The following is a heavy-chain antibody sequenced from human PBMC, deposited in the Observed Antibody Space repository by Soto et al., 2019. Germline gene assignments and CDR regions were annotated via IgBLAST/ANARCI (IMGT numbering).Heavy chain of an antibody. CDR1: GFTFSSYG. D-gene: IGHD3-3*01. CDR2: ISYDGSNK. CDR3: AKGVEMATIFGFDP. Sequence: LRLSCAASGFTFSSYGMHWVRQAPGKGLEWVAVISYDGSNKYYADSVKGRFTISRDNSKNTLYLQMNSLRAEDTAVYYCAKGVEMATIFGFDPWGQGTLVTVSS. V-gene: IGHV3-30*18. J-gene: IGHJ5*02.